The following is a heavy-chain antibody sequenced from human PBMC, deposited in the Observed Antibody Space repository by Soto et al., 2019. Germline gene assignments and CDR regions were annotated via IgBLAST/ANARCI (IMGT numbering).Heavy chain of an antibody. CDR1: GGSFSGYY. CDR3: AIFIIRRGDYCMDV. CDR2: INHSGST. D-gene: IGHD3-10*01. V-gene: IGHV4-34*01. Sequence: PSETLSLTCAVYGGSFSGYYWSWIRQPPGKGLEWIGEINHSGSTNYSPSLKSRVTISVDTSKNQFSLKLSSVTAADTAVYYCAIFIIRRGDYCMDVWGQGTTVTVSS. J-gene: IGHJ6*02.